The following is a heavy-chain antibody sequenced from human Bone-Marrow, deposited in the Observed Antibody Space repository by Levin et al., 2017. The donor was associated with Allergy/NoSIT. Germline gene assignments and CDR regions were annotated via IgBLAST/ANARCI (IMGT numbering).Heavy chain of an antibody. V-gene: IGHV4-30-4*01. CDR1: GGSISSDNYF. Sequence: LRLSCTVSGGSISSDNYFWSWIRQPPGKGLEWIGYIHYSGTAHYNPSLTSRVTISIDTSKNQFSLKLSSVTAADTAVYYCASEVRVADDTHAFDIWGQGTTVTVSS. CDR2: IHYSGTA. D-gene: IGHD6-13*01. J-gene: IGHJ3*02. CDR3: ASEVRVADDTHAFDI.